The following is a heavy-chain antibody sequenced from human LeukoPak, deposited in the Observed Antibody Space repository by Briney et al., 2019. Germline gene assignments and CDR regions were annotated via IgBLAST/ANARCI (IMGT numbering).Heavy chain of an antibody. CDR3: ARAEGYYDSSGYSTFDY. Sequence: SETLSLTCAVYGGSFSGYYWSWIRQPPGKGLEWIGEINHSGSTNYNPSLKSRVTISVDTPKNQFSLKLSSVTAADTAVYYCARAEGYYDSSGYSTFDYWGQGTLVTVSS. CDR1: GGSFSGYY. V-gene: IGHV4-34*01. D-gene: IGHD3-22*01. J-gene: IGHJ4*02. CDR2: INHSGST.